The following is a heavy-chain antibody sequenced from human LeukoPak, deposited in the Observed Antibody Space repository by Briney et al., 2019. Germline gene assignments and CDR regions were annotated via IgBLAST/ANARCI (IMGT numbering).Heavy chain of an antibody. CDR1: GGSFSGYY. CDR2: INHSGST. CDR3: ARGYSSDWYFT. D-gene: IGHD6-19*01. V-gene: IGHV4-34*01. J-gene: IGHJ5*02. Sequence: PSETLSLTCAVYGGSFSGYYWSWIRQPPGKGLEWIGEINHSGSTNYNPSLKSRVTISVDTSKNQLSLKLTSVTAADTAVYYCARGYSSDWYFTWGQGTLVTVSS.